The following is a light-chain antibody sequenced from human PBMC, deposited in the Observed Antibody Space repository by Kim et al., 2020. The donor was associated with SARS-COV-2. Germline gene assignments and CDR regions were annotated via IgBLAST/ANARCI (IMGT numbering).Light chain of an antibody. CDR3: QQYGSYWT. J-gene: IGKJ1*01. CDR1: QSISSW. Sequence: DIQMTQSPSTLSASVGDRVTITCRASQSISSWLAWYQQKPGKAPKLLIYDASSLESGVPSRFSGSGSGTEFTLTITSLQPDDFATYYCQQYGSYWTFGQGTKVDIK. V-gene: IGKV1-5*01. CDR2: DAS.